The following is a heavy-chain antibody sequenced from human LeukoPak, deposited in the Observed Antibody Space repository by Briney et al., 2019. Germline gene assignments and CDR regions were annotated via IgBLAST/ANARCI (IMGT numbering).Heavy chain of an antibody. V-gene: IGHV4-28*01. Sequence: SETLSLTCAASGYSISSSNWWGWIRQPPGKGLEWIGYIYYSGSTYYNPSLKSRVTMSVDTSKNQFSLKLSSVTAVDTAVYYCARNVGDSGSYAVAFDIWGQGTMVTVSS. CDR2: IYYSGST. CDR3: ARNVGDSGSYAVAFDI. CDR1: GYSISSSNW. D-gene: IGHD1-26*01. J-gene: IGHJ3*02.